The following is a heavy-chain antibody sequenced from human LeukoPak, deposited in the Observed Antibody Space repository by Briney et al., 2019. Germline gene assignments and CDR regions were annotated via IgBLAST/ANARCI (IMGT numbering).Heavy chain of an antibody. Sequence: SETLSLTCAVSGYSISSGYYWGWIRQPPGKGLAWIGSILHSGSTYYNPSLKSRVNMSVNTSKNQISLKLSSVTAADTAVYYCARASGSYGSGSYYYYGMDVWGKGTTVTVSS. CDR1: GYSISSGYY. CDR3: ARASGSYGSGSYYYYGMDV. V-gene: IGHV4-38-2*01. CDR2: ILHSGST. J-gene: IGHJ6*04. D-gene: IGHD3-10*01.